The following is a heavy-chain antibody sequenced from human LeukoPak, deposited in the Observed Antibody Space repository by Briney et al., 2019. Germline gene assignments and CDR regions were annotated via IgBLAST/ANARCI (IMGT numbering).Heavy chain of an antibody. J-gene: IGHJ3*02. CDR2: INPNSGGT. V-gene: IGHV1-2*02. CDR1: GYTFTDYY. CDR3: ARGIVVVVAATDAFDI. D-gene: IGHD2-15*01. Sequence: ASVRVSCKASGYTFTDYYLHWVRQAPGQGPEWMAWINPNSGGTTSAQKFQGRVTLTRDTSISTAYMELSRLRSDDTAVYYCARGIVVVVAATDAFDIWGQGTMVTVSS.